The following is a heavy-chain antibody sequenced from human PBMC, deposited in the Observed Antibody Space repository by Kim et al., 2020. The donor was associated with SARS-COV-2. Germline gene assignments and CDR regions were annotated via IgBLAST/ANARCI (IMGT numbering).Heavy chain of an antibody. CDR2: IFGSGHGT. D-gene: IGHD2-2*01. J-gene: IGHJ2*01. CDR1: QFTFSSSA. CDR3: AKHVHLTSVTFLWYFDL. V-gene: IGHV3-23*01. Sequence: GGSLRLSCAASQFTFSSSAMTWVRQAPGKGLEWVSSIFGSGHGTYYGDSVKGRFFISRDNSKNTLYLEMNDLRADDTAVYYCAKHVHLTSVTFLWYFDLWGRGTSVIVSS.